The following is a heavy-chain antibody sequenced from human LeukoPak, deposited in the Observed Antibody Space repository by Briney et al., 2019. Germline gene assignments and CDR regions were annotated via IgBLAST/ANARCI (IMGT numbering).Heavy chain of an antibody. Sequence: PSETLSLTCIVSGGSISSISSNNYHWGWIRQPPGKGLEWIGSIYYSGSTYYNPSLKSRVTISVDTSKNQFSLKLSSVTAADTALYYCAREMGVVTAHGIDIWGQGTTVTVSS. CDR3: AREMGVVTAHGIDI. J-gene: IGHJ6*02. CDR1: GGSISSISSNNYH. D-gene: IGHD4-23*01. CDR2: IYYSGST. V-gene: IGHV4-39*02.